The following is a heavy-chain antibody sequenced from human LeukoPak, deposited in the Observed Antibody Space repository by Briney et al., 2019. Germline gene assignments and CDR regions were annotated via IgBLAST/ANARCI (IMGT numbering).Heavy chain of an antibody. V-gene: IGHV3-48*03. CDR3: ARGSTLGGVISDF. J-gene: IGHJ4*02. CDR1: GFTFSNFE. CDR2: ITRSSRII. Sequence: PGGSLRLSCAASGFTFSNFEMNWVRQIPGKGLEWLSFITRSSRIIYYADSVKGRFTISRDNANNSLHLQMNSLRVEDTGIYFCARGSTLGGVISDFWGQGTLVTVSS. D-gene: IGHD3-16*02.